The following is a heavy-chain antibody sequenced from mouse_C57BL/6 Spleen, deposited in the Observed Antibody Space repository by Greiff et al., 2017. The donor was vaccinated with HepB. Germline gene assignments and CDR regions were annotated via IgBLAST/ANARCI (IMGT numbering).Heavy chain of an antibody. CDR1: GYTFTDYE. J-gene: IGHJ1*03. V-gene: IGHV1-15*01. D-gene: IGHD1-1*01. CDR3: TYYGSSPGWYFDV. Sequence: QVQLQQSGAELVRPGASVTLSCKASGYTFTDYEMHWVKQTPVHGLEWIGAIDPETGGTAYNQKFKGKAILTADKSSSTAYMELRSLTSEDSAVYYCTYYGSSPGWYFDVWGTGTTVTVSS. CDR2: IDPETGGT.